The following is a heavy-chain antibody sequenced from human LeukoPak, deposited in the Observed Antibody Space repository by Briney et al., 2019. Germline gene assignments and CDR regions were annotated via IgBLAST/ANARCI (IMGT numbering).Heavy chain of an antibody. CDR3: ARERSIPRDPDAFDI. Sequence: SETLSLTCTVSGGSISSYYWSWIRQPPGKGLEWIGYIYYSGSTNYNPSLKSRVTISVDTSKNQFSLKLSSVTAADTAVYYCARERSIPRDPDAFDIWGQGTMVTVSS. CDR1: GGSISSYY. CDR2: IYYSGST. J-gene: IGHJ3*02. D-gene: IGHD5-24*01. V-gene: IGHV4-59*01.